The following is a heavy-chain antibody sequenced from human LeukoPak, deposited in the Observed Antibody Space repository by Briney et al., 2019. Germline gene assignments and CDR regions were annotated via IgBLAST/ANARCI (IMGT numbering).Heavy chain of an antibody. Sequence: PGGSLRLSCAVSGLTVSSNFMSWVRQAPGKGPEWVSVIYTSGITYYADSVRGRFTISRDNSKNTLYLQMDSLTAEDTAVYYCAREDAGGTYSFDYWGQGTLVTVSS. V-gene: IGHV3-66*01. CDR2: IYTSGIT. D-gene: IGHD1-26*01. J-gene: IGHJ4*02. CDR3: AREDAGGTYSFDY. CDR1: GLTVSSNF.